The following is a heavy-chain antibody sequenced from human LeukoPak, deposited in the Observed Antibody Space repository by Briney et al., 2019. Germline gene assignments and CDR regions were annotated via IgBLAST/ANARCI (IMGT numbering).Heavy chain of an antibody. V-gene: IGHV4-39*01. CDR3: AGPVTYGDRRVGLVYYFDY. CDR1: GGSISSSSYY. D-gene: IGHD1-26*01. CDR2: IYYSGST. J-gene: IGHJ4*02. Sequence: PSETLSLTCTVSGGSISSSSYYWGWIRQPPGKGLEWIGSIYYSGSTYYNPSLKSRVTISVDTSKNQFSLKLSSVTAADTAVYYCAGPVTYGDRRVGLVYYFDYWGQGTLVTVSS.